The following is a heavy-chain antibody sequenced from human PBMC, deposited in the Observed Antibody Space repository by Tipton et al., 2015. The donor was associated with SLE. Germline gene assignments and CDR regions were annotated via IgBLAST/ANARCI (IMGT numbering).Heavy chain of an antibody. CDR1: GFTFSSYE. CDR3: AKTNQQWLAAFDL. V-gene: IGHV3-23*01. Sequence: GSLRLSCAASGFTFSSYEMDWVRQAPGKGLEWVSAISGSGGSTYYADSVKGRFTISRDNSKNTLYLQMNSLRAEDTAVYYCAKTNQQWLAAFDLWGRGTLVTVSS. CDR2: ISGSGGST. J-gene: IGHJ2*01. D-gene: IGHD6-19*01.